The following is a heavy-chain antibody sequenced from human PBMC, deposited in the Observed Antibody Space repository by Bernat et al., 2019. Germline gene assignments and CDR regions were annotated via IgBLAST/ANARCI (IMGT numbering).Heavy chain of an antibody. CDR3: TTGSVEGG. V-gene: IGHV3-15*07. D-gene: IGHD3-3*01. J-gene: IGHJ4*02. CDR2: VKIKTDGETT. CDR1: GFTFSNAW. Sequence: EMQLVESGGGLVKPGGSLRLSCAASGFTFSNAWMNWVRQAPGKGLEWVGRVKIKTDGETTDYAAPVKDRFTISRDDSKNTLYLQMNSLKTEDTAVYYCTTGSVEGGWGQGTLVTVSS.